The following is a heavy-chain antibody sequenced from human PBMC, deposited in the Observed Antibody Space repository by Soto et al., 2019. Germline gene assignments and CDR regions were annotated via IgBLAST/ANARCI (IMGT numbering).Heavy chain of an antibody. V-gene: IGHV1-69*13. CDR2: IIPMFDTT. D-gene: IGHD6-6*01. J-gene: IGHJ6*02. CDR1: GGTFSNYA. CDR3: ATNSARIITIAAHYYYYGLDV. Sequence: ASVKVSCKASGGTFSNYAISWVRQAPGQGLEWMGGIIPMFDTTNHAQKFQGRVTITADESTSTAYMELSSLRSEDTAMYYCATNSARIITIAAHYYYYGLDVWGQGTTVTVSS.